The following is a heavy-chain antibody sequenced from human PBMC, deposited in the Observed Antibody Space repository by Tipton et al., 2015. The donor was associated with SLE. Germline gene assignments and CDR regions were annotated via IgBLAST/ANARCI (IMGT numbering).Heavy chain of an antibody. J-gene: IGHJ6*02. V-gene: IGHV4-59*01. Sequence: TLSLTCAVYGGSFSGYYWSWIRQPPGKGLEWIGYIYYSGSTNYNPSLKSRVTISVDTSKNQFSLKLSSVTAADTAVYYCARSPYSNYDRYYYGMDVWGQGTTVTVSS. D-gene: IGHD4-11*01. CDR3: ARSPYSNYDRYYYGMDV. CDR2: IYYSGST. CDR1: GGSFSGYY.